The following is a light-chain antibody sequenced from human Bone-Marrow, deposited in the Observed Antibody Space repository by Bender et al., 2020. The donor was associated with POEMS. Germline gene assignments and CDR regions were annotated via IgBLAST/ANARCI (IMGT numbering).Light chain of an antibody. CDR2: DVT. V-gene: IGLV2-14*02. CDR1: SSDVGSYNL. J-gene: IGLJ1*01. CDR3: SSYTRDRTIV. Sequence: QSALTQPASVSGSPEQSITISCTGASSDVGSYNLVSWYQQHPGKAPKLLIYDVTNRPSGVSHRFSGSKSGDTASLTISGLQAEDEADYYCSSYTRDRTIVFGTGTKVTVL.